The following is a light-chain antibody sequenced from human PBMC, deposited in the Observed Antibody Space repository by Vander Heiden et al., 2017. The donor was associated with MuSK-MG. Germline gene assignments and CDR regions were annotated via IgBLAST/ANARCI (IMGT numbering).Light chain of an antibody. CDR2: AAS. J-gene: IGKJ4*01. CDR3: QRLNTDPPT. CDR1: QGISNF. Sequence: DIQLTQSPSFLSASVGDRVTITCRASQGISNFLAWYQQKPGKAPKLLISAASIVQNGVSSRFSGSGYGTEFSLTISSLQPEDFAMYYCQRLNTDPPTFGGGTKVEIK. V-gene: IGKV1-9*01.